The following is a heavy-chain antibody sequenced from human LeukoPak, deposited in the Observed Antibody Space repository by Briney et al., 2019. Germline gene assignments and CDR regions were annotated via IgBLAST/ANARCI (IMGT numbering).Heavy chain of an antibody. Sequence: SETLSLTCTVSGGSISSYYWSWIRQPPGKGLEWIGYIYCSGSTNYNPSLKSRVTISVDTSKNQFSLKLSSVTAADTAVYYCATIGGIGTMVRGVNPIDYWGQGTLVTVSS. V-gene: IGHV4-59*01. CDR3: ATIGGIGTMVRGVNPIDY. D-gene: IGHD3-10*01. J-gene: IGHJ4*02. CDR1: GGSISSYY. CDR2: IYCSGST.